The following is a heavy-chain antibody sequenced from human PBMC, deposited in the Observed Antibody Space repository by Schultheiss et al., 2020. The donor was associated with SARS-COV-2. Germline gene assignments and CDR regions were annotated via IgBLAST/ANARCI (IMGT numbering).Heavy chain of an antibody. Sequence: SETLSLTCAVYGGSFSGYYWTWIRQPPGKGLEWIGEITHSGSTKFNPSLKSRVTMSVDTSKNQFSLKLSSVTAADTAVYYCARFIAAAGGAWNWGQGTLVTVSS. D-gene: IGHD6-13*01. J-gene: IGHJ4*02. V-gene: IGHV4-34*01. CDR1: GGSFSGYY. CDR3: ARFIAAAGGAWN. CDR2: ITHSGST.